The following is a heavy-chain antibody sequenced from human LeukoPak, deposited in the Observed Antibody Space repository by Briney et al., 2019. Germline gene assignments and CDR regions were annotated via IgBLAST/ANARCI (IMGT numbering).Heavy chain of an antibody. CDR1: GGSISSSSYY. CDR2: IYYSGTT. Sequence: SETLSPTCTVSGGSISSSSYYWGWIRQPPGKGLEWIGTIYYSGTTYYNPSLESRVTISVDTSKNQFSLKLTSVTAADTAVYYCARHKMGTTRLYYFDYWGQGTLVTVSS. J-gene: IGHJ4*02. D-gene: IGHD1-26*01. V-gene: IGHV4-39*01. CDR3: ARHKMGTTRLYYFDY.